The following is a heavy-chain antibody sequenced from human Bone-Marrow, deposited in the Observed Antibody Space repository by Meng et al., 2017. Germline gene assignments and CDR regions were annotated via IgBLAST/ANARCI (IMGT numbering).Heavy chain of an antibody. CDR1: CGSTTITSYY. J-gene: IGHJ4*02. Sequence: QLQLQESGPRLVKPSEPLSLPGRFPCGSTTITSYYWEWIRQSPAKGLELIGTIGSSGTIVYNPSLSSRVTMTLDTSKNQFSLKLSSVTAPDTAVYYCARRVHDGSGHHYFDYWGQGTLVTVSS. D-gene: IGHD3-22*01. V-gene: IGHV4-39*01. CDR3: ARRVHDGSGHHYFDY. CDR2: IGSSGTI.